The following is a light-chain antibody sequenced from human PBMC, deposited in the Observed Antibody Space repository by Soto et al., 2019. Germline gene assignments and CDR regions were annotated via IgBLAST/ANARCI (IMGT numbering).Light chain of an antibody. J-gene: IGKJ1*01. CDR3: QHYNNYPWT. CDR1: QSISSW. Sequence: DIQMTQSPSTLSASVGDRVTITCRASQSISSWLAWYQQKPGKAPKLLIYKASSLESGVPSRFNVSGSGTEFTLTISSLQPDDFATYYCQHYNNYPWTFGQGTKVDIK. CDR2: KAS. V-gene: IGKV1-5*03.